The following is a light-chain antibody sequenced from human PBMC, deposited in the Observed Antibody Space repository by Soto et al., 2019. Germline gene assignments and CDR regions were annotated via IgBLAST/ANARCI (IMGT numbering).Light chain of an antibody. CDR1: QSISSN. V-gene: IGKV3-15*01. J-gene: IGKJ1*01. CDR2: RAS. Sequence: EIVMTQSPATLSVSPGERATLSCRASQSISSNLAWYQQKLGQAPRLLIYRASTRATGIPARFSGSGSGTEFTLTISSLQSDDFALYYCHQYENWPQTFGQGTKVDIK. CDR3: HQYENWPQT.